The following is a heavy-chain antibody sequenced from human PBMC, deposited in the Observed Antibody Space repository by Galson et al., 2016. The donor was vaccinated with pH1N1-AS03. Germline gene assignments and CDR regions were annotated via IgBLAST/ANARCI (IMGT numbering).Heavy chain of an antibody. CDR3: AKDLHFYDSYYLDY. CDR1: GFTFNRHA. J-gene: IGHJ4*02. CDR2: MSYDGSTK. V-gene: IGHV3-30*18. D-gene: IGHD2/OR15-2a*01. Sequence: SLRLSCAASGFTFNRHAMHWVRQAPGKGLEWVAIMSYDGSTKYYTDSVRDRFTISRDNSKKTLYLHMSSLRAEDTAGYYCAKDLHFYDSYYLDYWGRGTLVIVSS.